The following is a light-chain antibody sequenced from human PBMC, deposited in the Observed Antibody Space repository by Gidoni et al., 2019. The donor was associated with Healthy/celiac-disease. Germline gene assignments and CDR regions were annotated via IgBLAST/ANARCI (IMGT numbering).Light chain of an antibody. CDR3: QQYGSSGT. CDR1: QSVSSSY. CDR2: GAS. J-gene: IGKJ1*01. V-gene: IGKV3-20*01. Sequence: EIVLTQSPGTLSLSPGARATLSCRASQSVSSSYLAWYQQKPGQAPRLLLYGASSRATGLPDRFRGSGSGTDFTLTISRLEPEDFAVYYCQQYGSSGTFGQGTKVEIK.